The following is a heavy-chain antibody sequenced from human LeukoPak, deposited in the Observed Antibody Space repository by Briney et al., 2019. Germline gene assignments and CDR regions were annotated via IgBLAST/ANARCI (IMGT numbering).Heavy chain of an antibody. CDR3: ARGASTVTTYYDY. CDR1: GGSISSGDYY. CDR2: IYYSGST. D-gene: IGHD4-17*01. V-gene: IGHV4-30-4*01. Sequence: SQTLSLTCTVSGGSISSGDYYWSWIRQPPGKGLEWIGYIYYSGSTYYNASLKSRVTISVDTSKNRFSLKLSSLTAGDTAVYYCARGASTVTTYYDYWGQGTLVTVSS. J-gene: IGHJ4*02.